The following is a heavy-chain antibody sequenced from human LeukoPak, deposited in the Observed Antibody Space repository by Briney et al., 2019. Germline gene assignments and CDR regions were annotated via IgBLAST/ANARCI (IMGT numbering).Heavy chain of an antibody. CDR3: VRQAGYFDY. CDR2: VYYTGTT. J-gene: IGHJ4*02. Sequence: SETLSLTCAVSGYSISSGYYWGWIRQPPGKGLEWIATVYYTGTTYYNPSLKSRVIISADTSKNQFSLKLSSVTAADTAVYHCVRQAGYFDYWGQGTLVTVSS. V-gene: IGHV4-38-2*01. CDR1: GYSISSGYY.